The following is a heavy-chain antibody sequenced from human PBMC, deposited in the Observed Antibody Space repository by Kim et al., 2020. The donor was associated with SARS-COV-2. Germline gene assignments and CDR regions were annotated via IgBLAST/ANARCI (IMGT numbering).Heavy chain of an antibody. J-gene: IGHJ5*02. CDR3: ARGLVAAAGPRPRRWFDP. CDR1: GGSFSGYY. CDR2: INHSGST. Sequence: SETLSLTCAVYGGSFSGYYWSWIRQPPGKGLEWIGEINHSGSTNYNPSLKSRVTISVDTSKNQFSLKLSSVTAADTAVYYCARGLVAAAGPRPRRWFDPWGQGTLVTVSS. D-gene: IGHD6-13*01. V-gene: IGHV4-34*01.